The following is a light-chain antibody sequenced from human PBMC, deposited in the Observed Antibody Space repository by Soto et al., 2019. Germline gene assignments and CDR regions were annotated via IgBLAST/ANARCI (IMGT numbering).Light chain of an antibody. Sequence: QSVLTQPPSVSGAPGQRVTISCTGSSSNIGAGYDVHWYHQLPGTAPKLLIYGNSNRPSGVPDRFSGSKSGTSASLAITGIQAEDEADYYCQSYDSSLSGSEVFGGGTKLTVL. CDR3: QSYDSSLSGSEV. CDR1: SSNIGAGYD. J-gene: IGLJ2*01. CDR2: GNS. V-gene: IGLV1-40*01.